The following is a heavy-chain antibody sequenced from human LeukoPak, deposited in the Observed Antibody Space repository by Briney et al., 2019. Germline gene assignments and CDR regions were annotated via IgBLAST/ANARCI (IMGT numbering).Heavy chain of an antibody. CDR2: ISGSGGST. CDR3: AGHYYGSGSYYLDDWFDP. Sequence: GGSLRLPCAASGFTFSSYAMSWVRQAPGKGLEWVSAISGSGGSTYYADSVKGRFTISRDNSKNTLYLQMNSLRAEDTAVYYCAGHYYGSGSYYLDDWFDPWGQGTLVTVSS. CDR1: GFTFSSYA. V-gene: IGHV3-23*01. D-gene: IGHD3-10*01. J-gene: IGHJ5*02.